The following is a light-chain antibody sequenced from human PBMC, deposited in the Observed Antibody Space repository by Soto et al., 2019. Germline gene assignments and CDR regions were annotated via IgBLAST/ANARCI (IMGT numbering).Light chain of an antibody. CDR2: AAS. CDR3: QQYGSSSWT. CDR1: QSVSSSY. Sequence: EIVLTQSPGTLSSSPGERATLSCRASQSVSSSYLAWYRQKPGQAPRLLIYAASSRATGIPDRFSGSGSGTDFTLTISRLEPEDVAVYYCQQYGSSSWTFGHGTKVEFK. J-gene: IGKJ1*01. V-gene: IGKV3-20*01.